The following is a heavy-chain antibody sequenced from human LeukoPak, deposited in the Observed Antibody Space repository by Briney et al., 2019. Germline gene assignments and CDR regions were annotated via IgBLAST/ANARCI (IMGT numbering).Heavy chain of an antibody. V-gene: IGHV3-23*01. Sequence: GGSLRLSCAASGFTFSSYAMSWVRQAPGKGLEWVSAISGNGGSTYYADSVKGRFTISRDNSKNTLYLQMNSLRAEDTAVYYCAKAEGKAVAGTPIDYWGQGTLVTVSS. J-gene: IGHJ4*02. CDR1: GFTFSSYA. CDR3: AKAEGKAVAGTPIDY. D-gene: IGHD6-19*01. CDR2: ISGNGGST.